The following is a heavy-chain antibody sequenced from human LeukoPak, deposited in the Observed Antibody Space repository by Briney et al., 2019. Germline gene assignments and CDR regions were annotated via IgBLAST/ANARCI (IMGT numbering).Heavy chain of an antibody. D-gene: IGHD6-19*01. V-gene: IGHV4-34*01. J-gene: IGHJ4*02. CDR1: GGGFRGYY. Sequence: SENPSLTCAVYGGGFRGYYWGWVRPPPGEGVGWVGGNNHSGSTHYKPAPQSRVTISVDTSKNQFSLKLSSVTAADTAVYYCARGRRKAAAGPIKPPNSSGWYFGRSFFDYWGQGTLVTVSS. CDR3: ARGRRKAAAGPIKPPNSSGWYFGRSFFDY. CDR2: NNHSGST.